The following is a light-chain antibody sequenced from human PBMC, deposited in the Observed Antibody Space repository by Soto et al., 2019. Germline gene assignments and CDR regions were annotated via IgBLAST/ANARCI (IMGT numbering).Light chain of an antibody. CDR3: SSYTSSSTPVV. J-gene: IGLJ2*01. CDR1: SSDVGGYNY. Sequence: QSALTQPASVSGSPGQSITISCTGTSSDVGGYNYVSWYQQHPGKAPKLMISEVSNRPSGVSNRFSGSKSDNTASLTISGLQAEDEADYYCSSYTSSSTPVVFGGGTKVTVL. V-gene: IGLV2-14*01. CDR2: EVS.